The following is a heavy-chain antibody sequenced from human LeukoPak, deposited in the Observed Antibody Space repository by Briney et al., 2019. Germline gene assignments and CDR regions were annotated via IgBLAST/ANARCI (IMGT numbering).Heavy chain of an antibody. D-gene: IGHD1-26*01. CDR2: INSDGSST. Sequence: TGGSLRLSCAASGFTFSSYWMHWVRQAPGKGLVWVSRINSDGSSTNYADSVKGRFTISRDNAKNTLYLQMNSLRAEDTAVYYCAREEGGATFLDYWGQGTLVTVSS. V-gene: IGHV3-74*01. CDR3: AREEGGATFLDY. CDR1: GFTFSSYW. J-gene: IGHJ4*02.